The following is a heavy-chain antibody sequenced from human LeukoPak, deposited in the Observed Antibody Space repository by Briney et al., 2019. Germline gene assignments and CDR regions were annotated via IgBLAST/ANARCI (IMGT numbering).Heavy chain of an antibody. CDR3: AREGLGDSSGYQFDAFDI. CDR2: IIPILGIA. Sequence: GASVKVSCKASGGTFSSYAISWVRQAPGQGLEWMGRIIPILGIANYAQKFQGRVTITADKSTSTAYMELSSLRSEDTAVYYCAREGLGDSSGYQFDAFDIWGQGTMVTVSS. D-gene: IGHD3-22*01. V-gene: IGHV1-69*04. J-gene: IGHJ3*02. CDR1: GGTFSSYA.